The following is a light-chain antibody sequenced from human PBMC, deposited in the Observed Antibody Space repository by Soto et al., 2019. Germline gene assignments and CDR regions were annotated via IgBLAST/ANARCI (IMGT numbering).Light chain of an antibody. J-gene: IGKJ2*01. CDR1: QDISNY. V-gene: IGKV1-33*01. CDR3: QQYDNLPVT. Sequence: DIQMTQSPSSLSASVGDRVTITCQASQDISNYLNWYQQKPGKAPKLLIYDASNLETGVPSRFSGSGSGTDFTFTISILQPEDTATYYCQQYDNLPVTFCQGTKLEIK. CDR2: DAS.